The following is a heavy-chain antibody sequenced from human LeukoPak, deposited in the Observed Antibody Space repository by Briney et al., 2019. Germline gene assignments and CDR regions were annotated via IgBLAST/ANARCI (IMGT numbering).Heavy chain of an antibody. CDR1: GYTFTGYY. CDR3: ARGFSILARGALGY. CDR2: INPNSGGT. Sequence: ASVKVSCKASGYTFTGYYMHWVRQAPGQGLEWMGRINPNSGGTNYAQKFQGRVTITRNTSISTAYMELSSLRSEDTAVYYCARGFSILARGALGYWGQGTLVTVSS. D-gene: IGHD3-10*01. J-gene: IGHJ4*02. V-gene: IGHV1-2*06.